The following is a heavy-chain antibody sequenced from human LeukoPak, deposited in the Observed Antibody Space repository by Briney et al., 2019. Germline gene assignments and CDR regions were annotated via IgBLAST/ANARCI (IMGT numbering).Heavy chain of an antibody. D-gene: IGHD1-26*01. J-gene: IGHJ4*02. CDR3: AKDMGATTFIY. Sequence: PGGSLRLSCAASGFTFADYAMHWVRQAPEKGLEWVSLISGDGGSTYYADSVKGRFTISRDNRKNSLYLQGNSLRTEDAALYDCAKDMGATTFIYWGQGTLVSVSS. CDR2: ISGDGGST. V-gene: IGHV3-43*02. CDR1: GFTFADYA.